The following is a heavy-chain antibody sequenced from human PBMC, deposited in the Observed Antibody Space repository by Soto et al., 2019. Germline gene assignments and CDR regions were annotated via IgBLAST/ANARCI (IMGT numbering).Heavy chain of an antibody. CDR1: GYSFTSLD. V-gene: IGHV1-8*01. CDR2: MQPSTGRT. J-gene: IGHJ4*02. CDR3: ARGVSAGVDY. D-gene: IGHD1-26*01. Sequence: QVQLVQSGAEVREPGASVKVSCKASGYSFTSLDINWVRQTAGQGLGWMGWMQPSTGRTVYAQKFQGRVTMTRDTSINTAYRELTTLTADDTAFYYCARGVSAGVDYGGQGTLVTVSS.